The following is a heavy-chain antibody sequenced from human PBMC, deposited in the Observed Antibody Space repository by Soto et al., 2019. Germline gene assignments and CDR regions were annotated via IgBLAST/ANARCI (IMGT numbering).Heavy chain of an antibody. CDR3: ARPLVSGYYYYGMNV. CDR2: INAGNGNT. V-gene: IGHV1-3*01. J-gene: IGHJ6*02. Sequence: ASVKVSCKASGYTFTSYAMHWVRQAPGQRLEWMGWINAGNGNTKYSQKFQGRVTITRDTSASTAYMELSSLRSEDTAVYYCARPLVSGYYYYGMNVWGQGTTVTVS. CDR1: GYTFTSYA. D-gene: IGHD3-10*01.